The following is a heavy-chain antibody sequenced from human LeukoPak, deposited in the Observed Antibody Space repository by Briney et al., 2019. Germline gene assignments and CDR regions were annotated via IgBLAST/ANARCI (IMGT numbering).Heavy chain of an antibody. J-gene: IGHJ4*02. CDR1: GITFTDYY. Sequence: GGSLRLSCAASGITFTDYYMSWIRQAPGKGLEWVSYINSSGSTIYYADSVKGRFTISRDNAKNPLYLQMNSLRAEDTALYYCARDFSDFWSGYCDYWGQGTLVTVSS. CDR2: INSSGSTI. D-gene: IGHD3-3*01. V-gene: IGHV3-11*04. CDR3: ARDFSDFWSGYCDY.